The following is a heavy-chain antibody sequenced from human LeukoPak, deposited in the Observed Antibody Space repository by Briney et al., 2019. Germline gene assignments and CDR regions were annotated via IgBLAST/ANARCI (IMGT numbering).Heavy chain of an antibody. CDR3: TSRFRDGYFLTGLLFDY. V-gene: IGHV3-48*04. J-gene: IGHJ4*02. D-gene: IGHD5-24*01. Sequence: GGSLRLSCAASGFTFSSYSMNWVRQAPGKGLEWVSYISSSSSTIYYADSVKGRFTISRDNAKNSLYLQMNSLKTEDTAVYYCTSRFRDGYFLTGLLFDYWGQGTLVTVSS. CDR1: GFTFSSYS. CDR2: ISSSSSTI.